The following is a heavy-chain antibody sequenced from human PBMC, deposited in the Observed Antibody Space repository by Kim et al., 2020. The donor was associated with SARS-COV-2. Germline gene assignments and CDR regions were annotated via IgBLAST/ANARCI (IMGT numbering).Heavy chain of an antibody. Sequence: PSSPGHVTISADKSISTAYLQWSSLKAADTAMYYCARQRMSGYDSGAFDIWGQGTMVTVSS. V-gene: IGHV5-10-1*01. D-gene: IGHD5-12*01. J-gene: IGHJ3*02. CDR3: ARQRMSGYDSGAFDI.